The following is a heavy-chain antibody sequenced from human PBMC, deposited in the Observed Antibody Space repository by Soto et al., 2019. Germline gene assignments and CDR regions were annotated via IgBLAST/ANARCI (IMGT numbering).Heavy chain of an antibody. CDR1: GYTFTTYG. V-gene: IGHV1-18*01. Sequence: QVQLEQSAPEVKKPGASVKVSCKASGYTFTTYGISWVRQAPGEGLEGLGWINTHNGTTNYAQNLQGRVFMTADTSTNTAYMELRSLRSDDTAIYYCTREGSAPYYYYAMDAWGQGTTVTVSS. CDR3: TREGSAPYYYYAMDA. CDR2: INTHNGTT. J-gene: IGHJ6*02. D-gene: IGHD3-10*01.